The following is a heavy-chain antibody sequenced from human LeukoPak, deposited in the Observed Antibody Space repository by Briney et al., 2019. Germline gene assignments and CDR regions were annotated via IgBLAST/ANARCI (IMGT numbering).Heavy chain of an antibody. D-gene: IGHD1-26*01. J-gene: IGHJ3*02. CDR3: ARSWGELELAFDI. CDR2: IIPIFGTA. Sequence: EASVKVSCKASGYTFTSYYMHWVRQAPGQGLEWMGGIIPIFGTANYAQKFQGRVTITTDESTSTAYMELSSLRSEDTAVYYCARSWGELELAFDIWGQGTMVTVSS. V-gene: IGHV1-69*05. CDR1: GYTFTSYY.